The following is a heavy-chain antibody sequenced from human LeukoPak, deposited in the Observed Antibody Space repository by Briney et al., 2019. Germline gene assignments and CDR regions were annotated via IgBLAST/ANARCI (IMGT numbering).Heavy chain of an antibody. J-gene: IGHJ4*02. CDR2: IYSSGSA. D-gene: IGHD2-21*02. V-gene: IGHV4-59*01. CDR3: ARTYPDCDY. Sequence: PSETLSLTCTVSGGSITNYYWNWVRQPPGKGLEWIGNIYSSGSAKYNPSLKSQVTISVDTSKNQFSLVLSSVTAADTAVYYCARTYPDCDYWGQGTLVTVFS. CDR1: GGSITNYY.